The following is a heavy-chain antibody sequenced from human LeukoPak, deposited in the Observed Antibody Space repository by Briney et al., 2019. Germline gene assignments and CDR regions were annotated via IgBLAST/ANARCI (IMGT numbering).Heavy chain of an antibody. CDR1: GGSISISSYY. D-gene: IGHD4-17*01. J-gene: IGHJ3*02. CDR2: IYYCGST. V-gene: IGHV4-39*01. CDR3: ARHHGRDAFDI. Sequence: SETLSLTCTVSGGSISISSYYWGWIRQPPGKGLEWIWSIYYCGSTYYNPSLKSRVTISVDTSKNQFSLKLSSVTAADTAVYYCARHHGRDAFDIWGQGTMVTVSS.